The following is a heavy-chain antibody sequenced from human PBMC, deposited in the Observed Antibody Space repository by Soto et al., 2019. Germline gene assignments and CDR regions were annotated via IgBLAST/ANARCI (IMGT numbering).Heavy chain of an antibody. CDR1: GGTFSSYT. Sequence: KVSCKASGGTFSSYTISWVRQAPGQGLEWMGRIIPILGIANYAQKFQGRVTITADKSTSTAYMELSSLRSEDTAVYYCARFQDRSGSYYFDYWGQGTVVTVSS. CDR2: IIPILGIA. CDR3: ARFQDRSGSYYFDY. D-gene: IGHD6-19*01. J-gene: IGHJ4*02. V-gene: IGHV1-69*02.